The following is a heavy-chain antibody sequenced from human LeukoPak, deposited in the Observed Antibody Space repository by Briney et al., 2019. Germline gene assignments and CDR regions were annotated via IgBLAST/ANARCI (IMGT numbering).Heavy chain of an antibody. Sequence: SETLSLTCSVSGASINSYYWSWIRQPPGKGLEWIGNIYYNRSTSYHPSLKSRVTISVDTSTNQFSLKLSSVTAADTAVYYCARAIAAAGSFDYWGQGTLVTVSS. CDR2: IYYNRST. J-gene: IGHJ4*02. V-gene: IGHV4-59*08. D-gene: IGHD6-13*01. CDR1: GASINSYY. CDR3: ARAIAAAGSFDY.